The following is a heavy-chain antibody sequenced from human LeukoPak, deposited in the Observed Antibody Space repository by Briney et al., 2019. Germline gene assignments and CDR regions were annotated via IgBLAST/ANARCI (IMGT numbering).Heavy chain of an antibody. CDR2: ISAYNGNT. V-gene: IGHV1-18*01. J-gene: IGHJ4*02. CDR3: VRNVRNGSGSYLVNY. D-gene: IGHD3-10*01. CDR1: GYTFTSYG. Sequence: ASVKVSCKASGYTFTSYGISGVRQAPGQGLEWMVWISAYNGNTNYAQKLWGRVTLNTETSTSTAYMELSGLRSDDTAVYNFVRNVRNGSGSYLVNYWGQGTLVTVSS.